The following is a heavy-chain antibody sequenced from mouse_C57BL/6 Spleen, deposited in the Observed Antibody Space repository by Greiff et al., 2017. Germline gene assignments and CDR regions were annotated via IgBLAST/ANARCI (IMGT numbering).Heavy chain of an antibody. CDR3: ARRGPYYFDY. V-gene: IGHV1-4*01. CDR1: GYTFTSYT. Sequence: VQLQQSGAELARPGASVKMSCKASGYTFTSYTMHWVNQRPGQGLEWIGYINPSSDYTKYNQKFKDKATLTADKSSSTAYMQLSSLTSEDSAVYYCARRGPYYFDYWGQGTTLTVSS. J-gene: IGHJ2*01. CDR2: INPSSDYT.